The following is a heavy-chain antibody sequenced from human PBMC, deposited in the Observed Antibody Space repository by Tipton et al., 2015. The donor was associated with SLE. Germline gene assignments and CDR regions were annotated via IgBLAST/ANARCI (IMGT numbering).Heavy chain of an antibody. Sequence: GSLRLSCAASGFTFSNYALSWVRQAPGKGLEWVSSITDSGDTTYYADSVKGRFTISRDNSKNTLYLQMNSLRAEDTAVYYCARRTSHALDYWGQGTLVTVSS. CDR3: ARRTSHALDY. D-gene: IGHD2-2*01. CDR1: GFTFSNYA. CDR2: ITDSGDTT. V-gene: IGHV3-23*01. J-gene: IGHJ4*02.